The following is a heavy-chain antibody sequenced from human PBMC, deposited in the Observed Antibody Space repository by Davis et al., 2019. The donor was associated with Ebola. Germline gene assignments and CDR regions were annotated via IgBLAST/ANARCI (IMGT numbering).Heavy chain of an antibody. J-gene: IGHJ4*02. V-gene: IGHV3-73*01. D-gene: IGHD3-10*01. CDR1: GFTFSGSA. CDR2: IRSKANSYAT. Sequence: GESLKIPCAASGFTFSGSAMHWVRQASGKGLEWVGRIRSKANSYATAYAASVKGRFTISRDDSKNTAYLQMNSLKTEDTAVYYCTSPGESLGHGDYWGQGTLVTVSS. CDR3: TSPGESLGHGDY.